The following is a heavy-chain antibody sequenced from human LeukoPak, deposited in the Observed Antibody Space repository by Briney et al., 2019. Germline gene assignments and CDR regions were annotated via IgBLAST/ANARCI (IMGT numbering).Heavy chain of an antibody. D-gene: IGHD2-21*02. CDR1: GGSISSGGYS. CDR2: IYHSGST. Sequence: SETLSLTCAVSGGSISSGGYSWRWLRQPPGQGLEWIGYIYHSGSTYYHPSLKRRVTISVDRSKNQFSLKLSSVTAADTAVYYCARVLCGGDCYSSWFDPWGQGTLVTVSS. J-gene: IGHJ5*02. CDR3: ARVLCGGDCYSSWFDP. V-gene: IGHV4-30-2*01.